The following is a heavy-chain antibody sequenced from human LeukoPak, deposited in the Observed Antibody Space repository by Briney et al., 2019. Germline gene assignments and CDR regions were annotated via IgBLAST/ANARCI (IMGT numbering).Heavy chain of an antibody. CDR1: GFTVSSNY. J-gene: IGHJ4*02. CDR2: IYSGGST. D-gene: IGHD2-2*01. CDR3: ARTLSRVSQNYYFDY. V-gene: IGHV3-66*01. Sequence: GGSPRLSCAASGFTVSSNYMSWVRQAPGKGLEWVSVIYSGGSTYYADSVKGRFTISRDNSKNTLYLQMNSLRAEDTAVYYCARTLSRVSQNYYFDYWGQGTLVTVSS.